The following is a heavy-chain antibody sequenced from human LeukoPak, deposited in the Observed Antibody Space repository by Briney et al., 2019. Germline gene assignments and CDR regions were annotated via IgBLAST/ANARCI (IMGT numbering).Heavy chain of an antibody. J-gene: IGHJ4*02. CDR3: STNHLVVPAAIEVFDY. CDR2: ISGSGGST. CDR1: GFTFSSYA. D-gene: IGHD2-2*02. Sequence: GASLRLSCAASGFTFSSYAMSWVRQAPGKGLEWVSAISGSGGSTYYADSVKGRFTISRDNSKNTLYLQMNSLRAEDTAVYYCSTNHLVVPAAIEVFDYWGRGTLVTVSS. V-gene: IGHV3-23*01.